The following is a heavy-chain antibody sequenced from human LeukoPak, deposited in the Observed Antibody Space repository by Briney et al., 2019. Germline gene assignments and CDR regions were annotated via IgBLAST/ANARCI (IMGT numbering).Heavy chain of an antibody. J-gene: IGHJ4*02. V-gene: IGHV3-48*01. CDR1: GFTFSSYS. Sequence: GGSLRLSCAASGFTFSSYSMNWVRQASGKGLEWVSYISSSSSTIYYADSVKGRFTISRDNAKNSLYLQMNSLRAEDTAVYYCARDTYDFWSGYYIFGSLSFDYWGQGTLVTVSS. CDR2: ISSSSSTI. CDR3: ARDTYDFWSGYYIFGSLSFDY. D-gene: IGHD3-3*01.